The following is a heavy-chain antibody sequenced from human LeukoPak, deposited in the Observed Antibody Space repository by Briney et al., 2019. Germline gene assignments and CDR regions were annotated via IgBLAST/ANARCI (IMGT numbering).Heavy chain of an antibody. V-gene: IGHV4-59*01. CDR3: ARGVGELLSYYYYYYMDV. D-gene: IGHD3-10*01. J-gene: IGHJ6*03. CDR1: GGSISSYY. CDR2: ISYPGST. Sequence: SEALSLTCTVSGGSISSYYWSWVRQPPGKGLDWIGYISYPGSTNYNPSLNSRVTISIDTSKNQFSLKLSSVTAADTAVYYCARGVGELLSYYYYYYMDVWGKGTTVTISS.